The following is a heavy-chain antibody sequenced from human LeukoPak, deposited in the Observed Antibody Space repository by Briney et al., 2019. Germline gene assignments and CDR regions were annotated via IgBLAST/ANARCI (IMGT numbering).Heavy chain of an antibody. CDR2: IYPGDSDT. D-gene: IGHD3-22*01. V-gene: IGHV5-51*01. Sequence: GESLKISCKGSGYSFTSYWIGWVRQMPGKGLEWMGIIYPGDSDTRYSPSFQGQVTISADKSISTAYLQWSSLKASDTAMYYCARYYYDSSGYYRSNGGMDAWGQGTTVTVSS. J-gene: IGHJ6*02. CDR1: GYSFTSYW. CDR3: ARYYYDSSGYYRSNGGMDA.